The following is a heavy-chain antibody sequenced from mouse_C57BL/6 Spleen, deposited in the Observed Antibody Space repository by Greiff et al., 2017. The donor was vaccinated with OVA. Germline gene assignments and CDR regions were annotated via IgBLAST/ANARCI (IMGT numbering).Heavy chain of an antibody. V-gene: IGHV5-4*01. Sequence: EVMLVESGGGLVKPGGSLKLSCAASGFTFSSYAMSWVRQTPEKRLEWVATISDGGSYTYYPDNVKGRFTISRDNAKNNLYLQMSHLKSEDTAMYYCARDPLDSSGPWFAYWGQGTLVTVSA. CDR3: ARDPLDSSGPWFAY. J-gene: IGHJ3*01. CDR1: GFTFSSYA. D-gene: IGHD3-2*02. CDR2: ISDGGSYT.